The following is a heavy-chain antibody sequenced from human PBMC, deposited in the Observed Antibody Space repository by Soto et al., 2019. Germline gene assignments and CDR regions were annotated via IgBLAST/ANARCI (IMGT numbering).Heavy chain of an antibody. J-gene: IGHJ6*02. CDR3: AKEISGYDENYYYYGMDV. CDR2: VSYDGSNK. CDR1: GFTFSSYG. Sequence: QVQVVESGGGVVQPGRSLRLSCAAAGFTFSSYGMHWVRQAPGKGLEWVAVVSYDGSNKYYADSVKGRFAISRDNSKNTLYLQMISLRAEDTAVYYCAKEISGYDENYYYYGMDVWGQGTTVTVTS. V-gene: IGHV3-30*18. D-gene: IGHD5-12*01.